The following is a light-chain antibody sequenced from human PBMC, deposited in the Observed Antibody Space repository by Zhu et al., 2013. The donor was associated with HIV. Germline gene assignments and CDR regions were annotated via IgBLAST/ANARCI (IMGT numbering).Light chain of an antibody. CDR1: QSVSSNY. CDR3: QQFGGSPGLT. CDR2: GAS. V-gene: IGKV3-20*01. Sequence: EIVLTQSPGTLSLSPGERATLSCRASQSVSSNYLAWYQQKPGQAPRVVIYGASSRATGIPDRFSGSGSGTDFTLSITRLEPEDLAVYYCQQFGGSPGLTFGGGTKIEIK. J-gene: IGKJ4*01.